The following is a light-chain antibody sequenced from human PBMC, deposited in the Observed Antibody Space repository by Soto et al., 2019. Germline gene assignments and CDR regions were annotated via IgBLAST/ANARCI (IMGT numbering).Light chain of an antibody. CDR2: DVS. J-gene: IGLJ2*01. CDR3: SSYTSSSTVV. CDR1: SSDVGGYHY. Sequence: QSVLTQPASVSGSPGQSITISCTGTSSDVGGYHYVSWYQHHPGKAPKLMIYDVSNRPSGVSNRFSGSKSGNTASLTISGLQAEDEADYYCSSYTSSSTVVFGGGTKLTVL. V-gene: IGLV2-14*03.